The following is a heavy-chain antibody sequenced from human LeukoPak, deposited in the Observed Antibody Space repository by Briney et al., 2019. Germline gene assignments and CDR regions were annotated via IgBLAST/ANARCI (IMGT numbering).Heavy chain of an antibody. J-gene: IGHJ4*02. D-gene: IGHD3-22*01. CDR1: GYTFTGYY. V-gene: IGHV1-2*02. CDR3: ARERADSSGYYGNSAPFDY. Sequence: ASVKVSCKASGYTFTGYYIHWVRQAPGQGLEWMGWINPNSGGTNYAQKFQGRVTMTRDTSISTAYMELSRLRSDDTAVYYCARERADSSGYYGNSAPFDYWGQGTLVTVSS. CDR2: INPNSGGT.